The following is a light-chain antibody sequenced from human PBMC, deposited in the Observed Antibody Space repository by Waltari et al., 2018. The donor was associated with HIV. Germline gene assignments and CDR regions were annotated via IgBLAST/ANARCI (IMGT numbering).Light chain of an antibody. J-gene: IGKJ1*01. CDR3: QQYGSAPQT. V-gene: IGKV3-20*01. CDR2: ATS. CDR1: QTIFSNY. Sequence: EIVLTQSPGALSLSPGQRATLSCRASQTIFSNYLAWYQHKPGQAPRLLIYATSNRATGIPDRFSGSGSGTDFTLTIGRLEPEDFAVYYGQQYGSAPQTFGQGTKVEI.